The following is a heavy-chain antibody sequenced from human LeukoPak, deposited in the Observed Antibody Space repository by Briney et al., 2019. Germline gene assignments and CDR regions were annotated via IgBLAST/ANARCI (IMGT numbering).Heavy chain of an antibody. Sequence: GESLKISCKGSGYTFTTYWIAWVRQMPGKGLEWMGVIYPGDSDTRYSPSFQGQVTISADKSISTAYLQWSSLKASDTAMYYCAGSIPPAAAGDTFDYWGQGTLVTVSS. V-gene: IGHV5-51*01. CDR3: AGSIPPAAAGDTFDY. CDR2: IYPGDSDT. D-gene: IGHD6-13*01. CDR1: GYTFTTYW. J-gene: IGHJ4*02.